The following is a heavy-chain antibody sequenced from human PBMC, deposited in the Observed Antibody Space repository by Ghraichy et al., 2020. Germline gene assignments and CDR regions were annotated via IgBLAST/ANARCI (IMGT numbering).Heavy chain of an antibody. D-gene: IGHD6-13*01. Sequence: GGSLRLSCAASGFTFSSYGMHWVRQAPGKGLEWVAIICYDGSNKCYADSVKGRFTISRDNSKNTLYLQMNSLRAEDTAVYYCARAFSAGRDYWGQGTLVTVSS. CDR3: ARAFSAGRDY. J-gene: IGHJ4*02. CDR1: GFTFSSYG. CDR2: ICYDGSNK. V-gene: IGHV3-33*01.